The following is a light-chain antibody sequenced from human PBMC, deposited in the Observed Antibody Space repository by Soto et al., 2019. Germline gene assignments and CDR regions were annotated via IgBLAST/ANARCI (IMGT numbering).Light chain of an antibody. CDR2: DAS. V-gene: IGKV1-33*01. CDR3: QQYHSLIT. J-gene: IGKJ5*01. Sequence: IQMTQSPSSLSASVGDRVTITCQASQDISNYLNWYQQKPGKAPKLLISDASRLETGVPSRFSGRGSGTDFTFTISSLQSEDIATYYCQQYHSLITFGRGTRLEIK. CDR1: QDISNY.